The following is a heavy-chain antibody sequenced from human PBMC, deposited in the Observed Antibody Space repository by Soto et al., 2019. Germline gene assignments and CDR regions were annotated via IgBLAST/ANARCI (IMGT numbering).Heavy chain of an antibody. J-gene: IGHJ6*02. CDR2: IRSKANSYAT. Sequence: PXGAQCLCCAASGFTFSGSASHWVRQASGKGLEWVGRIRSKANSYATAYAASVKGRFTISRDDSKNTAYLQMNSLKTEDTAVYYCTRRAAAAAVVPYGMDVWGQGTTVTVSS. CDR1: GFTFSGSA. CDR3: TRRAAAAAVVPYGMDV. V-gene: IGHV3-73*01. D-gene: IGHD6-13*01.